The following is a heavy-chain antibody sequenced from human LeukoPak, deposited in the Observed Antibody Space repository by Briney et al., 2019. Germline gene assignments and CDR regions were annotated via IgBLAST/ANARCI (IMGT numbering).Heavy chain of an antibody. J-gene: IGHJ3*02. CDR3: ARHLSQGPEGPPRVKYDIPLLRRTLPRPGDALDS. D-gene: IGHD3-22*01. CDR1: GDSFSNYY. Sequence: PETLSLTCTVSGDSFSNYYWSWIRQPPGKGLEWIGYVSHRGTTNYHPSLKNRVPIAVDASKNEISLRLTSLTAADTAAYYCARHLSQGPEGPPRVKYDIPLLRRTLPRPGDALDSWGHGTMVTVSS. CDR2: VSHRGTT. V-gene: IGHV4-59*13.